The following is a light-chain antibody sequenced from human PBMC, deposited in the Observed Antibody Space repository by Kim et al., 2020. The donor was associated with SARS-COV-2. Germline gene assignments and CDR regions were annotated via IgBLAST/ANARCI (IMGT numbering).Light chain of an antibody. CDR2: DVN. V-gene: IGLV2-14*03. CDR3: NSYTSSDTWV. Sequence: GQSITISYTGTSSDVVAYNYVAWYQQHPGKAPKLMIFDVNNRPSGVSDRFSGSKSGNTASLTISGLQAEDEADYYCNSYTSSDTWVFGGGTQLTVL. J-gene: IGLJ3*02. CDR1: SSDVVAYNY.